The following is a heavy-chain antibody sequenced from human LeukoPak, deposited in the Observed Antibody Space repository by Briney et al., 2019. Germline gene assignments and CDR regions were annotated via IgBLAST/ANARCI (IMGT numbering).Heavy chain of an antibody. CDR2: INQGGSDK. V-gene: IGHV3-7*01. D-gene: IGHD1-14*01. J-gene: IGHJ4*02. Sequence: GGSLRLSCAASGFTFSGHWMSWVRQAPGKGLEWVANINQGGSDKYYVDSVKGRFTISRDNANNLLYLQMNSLRGDDTAVYYCTRDRSRAEDDWGQGTLVTVSS. CDR1: GFTFSGHW. CDR3: TRDRSRAEDD.